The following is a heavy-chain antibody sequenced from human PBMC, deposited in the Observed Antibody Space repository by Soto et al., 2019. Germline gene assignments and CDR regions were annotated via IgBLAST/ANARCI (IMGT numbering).Heavy chain of an antibody. Sequence: QVQLVQPGAEVMKPGASMKVSCKASGDTFSRHYVHWVRQAPGQGLEWMGRIKPSNDDTTYAQEIQARATRPRDTAMNTVYMDLRSLRSDDTAVYFCATRVKGDFDVWGQGTTVVVS. V-gene: IGHV1-46*03. D-gene: IGHD3-3*01. CDR1: GDTFSRHY. J-gene: IGHJ6*01. CDR2: IKPSNDDT. CDR3: ATRVKGDFDV.